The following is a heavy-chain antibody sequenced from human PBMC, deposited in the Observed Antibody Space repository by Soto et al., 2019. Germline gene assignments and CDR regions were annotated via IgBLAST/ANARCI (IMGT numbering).Heavy chain of an antibody. D-gene: IGHD3-22*01. Sequence: GGTLRLSCTVSGFAFNNYNINWVRQAPGKGLERVSSISKSAYTYYSDSVKGRFALSRDNAKSSVSLQMNILRVEDTSVYYCARDDSSIRPAVSDCWGRVTLVTVSS. CDR2: ISKSAYT. J-gene: IGHJ4*02. CDR1: GFAFNNYN. CDR3: ARDDSSIRPAVSDC. V-gene: IGHV3-21*01.